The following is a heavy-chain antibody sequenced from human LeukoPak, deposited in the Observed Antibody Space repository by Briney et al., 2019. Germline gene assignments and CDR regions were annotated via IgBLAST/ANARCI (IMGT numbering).Heavy chain of an antibody. CDR3: ARATTTRTRFDY. J-gene: IGHJ4*02. CDR1: GFTFSSYA. D-gene: IGHD4-17*01. CDR2: ISGSGGST. V-gene: IGHV3-23*01. Sequence: PGESLRLSCAASGFTFSSYAMSWVRQPPGKGLAWVSAISGSGGSTYYADSVRGRFTISRDNSKNTLYLQMNSLRDEDTAVYFCARATTTRTRFDYWGQGTLVTVSS.